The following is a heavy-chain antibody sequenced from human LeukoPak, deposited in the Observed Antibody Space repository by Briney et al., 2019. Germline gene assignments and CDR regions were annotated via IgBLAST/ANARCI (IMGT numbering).Heavy chain of an antibody. Sequence: SETLSLTCTVSGYSISSGYYWGWIRQPPGKGLEWIGSIYHSGSTYYNPSLKSRVTISVDTSKNQFSLKLSSVTAADTAVYYCARILSSSWSWPWFDPWGQGTLVTVSS. D-gene: IGHD6-13*01. CDR1: GYSISSGYY. V-gene: IGHV4-38-2*02. CDR2: IYHSGST. CDR3: ARILSSSWSWPWFDP. J-gene: IGHJ5*02.